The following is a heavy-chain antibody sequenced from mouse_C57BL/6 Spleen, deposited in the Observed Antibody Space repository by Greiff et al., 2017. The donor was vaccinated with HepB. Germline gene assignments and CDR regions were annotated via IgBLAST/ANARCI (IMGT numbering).Heavy chain of an antibody. Sequence: EVKLQESGPGLVKPSQSLSLTCSVTGYSITSGYYWYWIRQLPGNKLECVGYISYDGSNNYNPSLKNRISITRDTSKNQFFLKLNAVTTEDTATYYCARGSVYGDACYFDVWGTGTTVTVSS. CDR1: GYSITSGYY. CDR3: ARGSVYGDACYFDV. CDR2: ISYDGSN. J-gene: IGHJ1*03. V-gene: IGHV3-6*01. D-gene: IGHD2-13*01.